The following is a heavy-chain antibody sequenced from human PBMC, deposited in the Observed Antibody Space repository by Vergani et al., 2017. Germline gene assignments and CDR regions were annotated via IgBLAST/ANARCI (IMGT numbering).Heavy chain of an antibody. CDR2: VSWNGNKT. Sequence: EVQVLESGGGLVQPGGSLRLSCAASRFTLDDYAMPWVRQASGKGLEWVAGVSWNGNKTAYADSVKGRFTISRDTVKNLLYLEMKSLRREDTALYYCAKSIRGGARGNFDSWGQGTLVSVSS. V-gene: IGHV3-9*01. CDR1: RFTLDDYA. D-gene: IGHD1-26*01. CDR3: AKSIRGGARGNFDS. J-gene: IGHJ5*01.